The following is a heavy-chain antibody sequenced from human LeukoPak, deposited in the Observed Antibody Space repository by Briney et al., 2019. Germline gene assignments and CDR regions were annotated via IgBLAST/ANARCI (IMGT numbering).Heavy chain of an antibody. CDR2: ISSSGSTI. Sequence: GGSLRLSCAASGFTFSNYNLNWVRQAPGKGLEWVSYISSSGSTIYYADSVKGRFTISRDNAKNSLYLQMNSLRAEDTAVYYCAELGITMIGGVWGKGTTVTISS. D-gene: IGHD3-10*02. V-gene: IGHV3-48*04. CDR3: AELGITMIGGV. CDR1: GFTFSNYN. J-gene: IGHJ6*04.